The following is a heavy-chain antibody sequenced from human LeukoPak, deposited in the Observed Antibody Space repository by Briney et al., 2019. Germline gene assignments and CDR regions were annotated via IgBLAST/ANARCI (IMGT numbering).Heavy chain of an antibody. V-gene: IGHV3-30*04. D-gene: IGHD1-26*01. Sequence: PGRSLRLSCAASGFTFSSYAMHWVRQAPGKGLEWVAVISYDGSNKYYADSVKGRFTISRDNSKNTLYLQMNSLRAEDTAVYYCARVTLGYFDCWGQGTLVTVSS. J-gene: IGHJ4*02. CDR1: GFTFSSYA. CDR2: ISYDGSNK. CDR3: ARVTLGYFDC.